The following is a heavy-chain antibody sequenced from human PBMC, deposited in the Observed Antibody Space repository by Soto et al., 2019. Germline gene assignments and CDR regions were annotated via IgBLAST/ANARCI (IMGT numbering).Heavy chain of an antibody. CDR3: ARGLRGFDGDYNYFDY. CDR2: ISYDGSNK. V-gene: IGHV3-30-3*01. D-gene: IGHD4-17*01. J-gene: IGHJ4*02. CDR1: GFTFSNYP. Sequence: QVQLVESGGGVVQPGRSLRLSCAASGFTFSNYPMHWVRQAPGKGLEWVAVISYDGSNKYYADSVKGRFTISRDNSKNTMYLLMIHLRAEDTAVYYCARGLRGFDGDYNYFDYWGQGTLVIVSS.